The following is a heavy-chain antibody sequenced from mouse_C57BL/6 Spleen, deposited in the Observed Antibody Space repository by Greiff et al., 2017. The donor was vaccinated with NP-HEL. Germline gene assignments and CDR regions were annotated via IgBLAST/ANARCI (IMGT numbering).Heavy chain of an antibody. CDR3: ASDGQN. CDR1: GYSFTGYY. J-gene: IGHJ2*01. D-gene: IGHD2-3*01. V-gene: IGHV1-42*01. CDR2: INPSTGGT. Sequence: VQLQQSGPELVKPGASVKISCKASGYSFTGYYMNWVKQSPEKSLEWIGEINPSTGGTTYNQKFKSKATLTVDTSSSTAYMQLSSLTSEDSAVYYCASDGQNWGQGTTLTVSS.